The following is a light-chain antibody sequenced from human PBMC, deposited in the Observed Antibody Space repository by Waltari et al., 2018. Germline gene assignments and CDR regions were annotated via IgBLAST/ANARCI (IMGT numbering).Light chain of an antibody. Sequence: DIVMTQSPDSLAVSLGERGTVNCKPRQSILYRSINKNYLAWYQQKVGQPPKLLIYWASTRQFGVPDRFSGSGSGTNFTLTISSLQPEDVAVYFCQQYYTTWTFGQGTRVDI. V-gene: IGKV4-1*01. CDR1: QSILYRSINKNY. CDR2: WAS. CDR3: QQYYTTWT. J-gene: IGKJ1*01.